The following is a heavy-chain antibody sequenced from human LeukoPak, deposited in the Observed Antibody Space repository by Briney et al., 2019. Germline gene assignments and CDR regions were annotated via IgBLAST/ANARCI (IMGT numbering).Heavy chain of an antibody. CDR1: GYTFTIYG. Sequence: ASVKVSCKGSGYTFTIYGIGWVRQAPGQGLERKGWISVHNGDTNYAQKLQGRVTMTTDTSTSTAYMELRSLRSDDTAVYYCARDKGQWTSFYYFDYWGQGTLVTVSS. D-gene: IGHD6-19*01. V-gene: IGHV1-18*01. CDR2: ISVHNGDT. J-gene: IGHJ4*02. CDR3: ARDKGQWTSFYYFDY.